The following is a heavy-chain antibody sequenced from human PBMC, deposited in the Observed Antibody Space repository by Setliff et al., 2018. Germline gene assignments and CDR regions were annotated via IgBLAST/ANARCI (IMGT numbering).Heavy chain of an antibody. CDR1: GGPINSDRYY. CDR2: MYSSGST. CDR3: ASHHRVTIFGVVAFDY. V-gene: IGHV4-39*01. D-gene: IGHD3-3*01. Sequence: PSETLSLTCTVSGGPINSDRYYWGWIRQPPGKGLEWIGSMYSSGSTYYNPSLKSRVTISVDTSQNQFSLKLSSVTAADTAAYYCASHHRVTIFGVVAFDYWGQGILVTVSS. J-gene: IGHJ4*02.